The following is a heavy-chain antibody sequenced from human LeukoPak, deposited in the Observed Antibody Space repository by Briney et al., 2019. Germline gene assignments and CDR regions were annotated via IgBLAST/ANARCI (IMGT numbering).Heavy chain of an antibody. CDR2: IYYSGST. J-gene: IGHJ4*02. Sequence: PSQTLSLTCTVSGGSISSGDYYWSWIRQPPGKGLEWIGYIYYSGSTYYNPSLKSRVTISVDTSKNQFSLKLSSVTAADTAVYYCARLLKYYYGSGSYQAYFDYWGQGTLVTVSS. CDR1: GGSISSGDYY. V-gene: IGHV4-30-4*01. CDR3: ARLLKYYYGSGSYQAYFDY. D-gene: IGHD3-10*01.